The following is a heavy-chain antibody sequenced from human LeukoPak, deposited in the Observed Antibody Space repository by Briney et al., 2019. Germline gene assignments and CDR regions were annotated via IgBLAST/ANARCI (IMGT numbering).Heavy chain of an antibody. CDR1: GYTFTCYY. J-gene: IGHJ5*02. V-gene: IGHV1-2*02. CDR2: INPNSGGT. D-gene: IGHD6-13*01. Sequence: ASVKVSCKASGYTFTCYYMHWVRQAPGQGLEWMGWINPNSGGTNYAQKFQGRVTMTRDTSISTAYMELSRLRSDDTAVYYCARSSVYSSSWSVGTNRYNWFDPWGQGTLVTVSS. CDR3: ARSSVYSSSWSVGTNRYNWFDP.